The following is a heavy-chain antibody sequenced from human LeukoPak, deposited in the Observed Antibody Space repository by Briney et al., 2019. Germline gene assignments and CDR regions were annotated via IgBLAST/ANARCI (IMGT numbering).Heavy chain of an antibody. CDR2: ISGSGDGT. J-gene: IGHJ5*02. CDR1: GFTFDNYA. Sequence: GGSLRLSCTASGFTFDNYAMIWVRQASGKGLEWVSVISGSGDGTNSADSVRGRFTISRDNSKNTLYLEMSSLRVEDTAVYYCVRNHRHWFDPWGQGTLVTVSS. V-gene: IGHV3-23*01. CDR3: VRNHRHWFDP.